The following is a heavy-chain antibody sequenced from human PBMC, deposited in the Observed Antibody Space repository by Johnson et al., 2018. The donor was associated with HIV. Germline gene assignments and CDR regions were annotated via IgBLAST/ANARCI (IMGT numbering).Heavy chain of an antibody. CDR2: IPHDGSTK. V-gene: IGHV3-30*02. CDR3: MVAPRTGDVFDI. J-gene: IGHJ3*02. CDR1: QFTFSDYG. Sequence: QVQLVESGGGVVRPGGSLRLSCAASQFTFSDYGMHWVRQAPGKGLEWVTFIPHDGSTKSYAASVKGRFTISRNNSKNTLYLQMNSQRVEDTALYFFMVAPRTGDVFDIWGQGTMVVVSS. D-gene: IGHD3-10*01.